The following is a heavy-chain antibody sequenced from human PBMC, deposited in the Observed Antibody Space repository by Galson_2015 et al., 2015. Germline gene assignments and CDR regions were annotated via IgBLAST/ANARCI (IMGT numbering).Heavy chain of an antibody. CDR3: AKTVRGVRNVDY. D-gene: IGHD3-10*01. V-gene: IGHV3-23*01. CDR1: GFTFSSYA. Sequence: SLRLSCAASGFTFSSYAMSWVRQAPGKGLEWVSAISGSGGSTYYADSVKGRFTISRDNSKNTLYLQMNSLRAEDTAVYYCAKTVRGVRNVDYWGQGTLVTVSS. CDR2: ISGSGGST. J-gene: IGHJ4*02.